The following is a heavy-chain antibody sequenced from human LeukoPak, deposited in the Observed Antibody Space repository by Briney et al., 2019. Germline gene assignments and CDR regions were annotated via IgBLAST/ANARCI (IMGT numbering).Heavy chain of an antibody. CDR3: ARGPFFRLVTRKFGY. CDR1: GGSFSGYY. J-gene: IGHJ4*02. CDR2: INHSGST. V-gene: IGHV4-34*01. D-gene: IGHD3/OR15-3a*01. Sequence: SETLSLTCAVYGGSFSGYYWSWIRQPPRKGLEWIGEINHSGSTNYNPSLKNRLTISVNTSKNQFSLKLSSVPAADTAVYYCARGPFFRLVTRKFGYWGQGTLVTVSS.